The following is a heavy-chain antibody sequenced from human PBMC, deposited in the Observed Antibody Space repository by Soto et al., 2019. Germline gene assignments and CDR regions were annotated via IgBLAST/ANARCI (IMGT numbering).Heavy chain of an antibody. D-gene: IGHD3-3*01. CDR2: IYWNDDK. CDR3: AHRGHTDFWSGYAPYYFDY. CDR1: GFSLSTSGVG. V-gene: IGHV2-5*01. J-gene: IGHJ4*02. Sequence: KESGPTLVKPTQTLTLTCTFSGFSLSTSGVGVGWIRQPPGKALEWLALIYWNDDKRYSPSLKSRLTITKDTSKNQVVLTMTNMDPVDTATYYCAHRGHTDFWSGYAPYYFDYWGQGTLVTVSS.